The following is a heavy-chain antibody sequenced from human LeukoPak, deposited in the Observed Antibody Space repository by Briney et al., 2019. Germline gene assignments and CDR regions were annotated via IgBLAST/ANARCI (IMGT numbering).Heavy chain of an antibody. J-gene: IGHJ6*04. Sequence: GGSLRLSCAASGFTFSGYEMNWVRQAPGKGLEWVSYISSSAGTIYYADSVKGRFTISRENAKTSLYLQMNSLRAEDTAVYYCARDRYYGSGSLYDVWGKGTTVTVSS. CDR1: GFTFSGYE. CDR3: ARDRYYGSGSLYDV. D-gene: IGHD3-10*01. CDR2: ISSSAGTI. V-gene: IGHV3-48*03.